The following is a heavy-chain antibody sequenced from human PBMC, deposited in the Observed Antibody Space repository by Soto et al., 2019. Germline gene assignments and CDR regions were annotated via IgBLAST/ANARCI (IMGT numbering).Heavy chain of an antibody. Sequence: GGSLRLSCAASGFMFSAYWMRWVRQAPGYVLEWVANIYGDGGKIIYVDSVKGRFTIARDNAKRSLYLQMNSLGAEDTAVYYCAREFYGGYTYSPGDYWGQGALVTVSS. D-gene: IGHD5-18*01. V-gene: IGHV3-7*01. J-gene: IGHJ4*02. CDR1: GFMFSAYW. CDR2: IYGDGGKI. CDR3: AREFYGGYTYSPGDY.